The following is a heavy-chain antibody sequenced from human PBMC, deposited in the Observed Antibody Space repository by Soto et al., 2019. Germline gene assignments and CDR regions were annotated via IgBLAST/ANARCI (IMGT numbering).Heavy chain of an antibody. V-gene: IGHV3-11*03. J-gene: IGHJ6*02. CDR2: INTISDT. Sequence: PGGSLRLSCAASGFTFSDFYMTWIRQTPVRGLEWVAYINTISDTNYADSVRGRFTIYRDNARNSVFLQMNSLRLEDSAVYYCARGHYSMDVWGQGTTVTVSS. CDR3: ARGHYSMDV. CDR1: GFTFSDFY.